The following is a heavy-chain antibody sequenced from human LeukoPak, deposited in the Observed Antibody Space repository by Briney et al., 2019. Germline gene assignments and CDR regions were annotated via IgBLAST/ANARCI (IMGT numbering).Heavy chain of an antibody. D-gene: IGHD4-17*01. CDR3: TRDYGVLFDY. CDR1: GFTFSGSA. CDR2: IRSKANSYAT. Sequence: GGSLRLSCAASGFTFSGSAIHWVRQASGKGLEWVGRIRSKANSYATSSAASVKGRFTISRDDSKNTAYLQMNSLKTEDTAVYYCTRDYGVLFDYWGQGILVTVSS. V-gene: IGHV3-73*01. J-gene: IGHJ4*02.